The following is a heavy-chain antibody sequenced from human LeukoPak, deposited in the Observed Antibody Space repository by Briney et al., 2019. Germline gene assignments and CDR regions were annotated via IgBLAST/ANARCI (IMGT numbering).Heavy chain of an antibody. CDR3: AKALYYYDSSGYSLDY. CDR1: GFTFDDYA. Sequence: PGGSLRLSCAASGFTFDDYAMHWVRQAPGKGLEGVSGISWNSGSIGYADSVKGRFTISRDNAKNSLYLQMNSLRAEDTALYYCAKALYYYDSSGYSLDYWGQGTLVTVSS. V-gene: IGHV3-9*01. J-gene: IGHJ4*02. CDR2: ISWNSGSI. D-gene: IGHD3-22*01.